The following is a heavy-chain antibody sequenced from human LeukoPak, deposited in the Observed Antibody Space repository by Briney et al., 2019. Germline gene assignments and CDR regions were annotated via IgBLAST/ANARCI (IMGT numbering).Heavy chain of an antibody. Sequence: GGSLRLSCEASGISISNAWMSWVRQAPGKGLEWVCRIKSEAAGATTDYAASVKGRFTISRDGSKKTLYLQMNRLMIEDTAVYYCSPPPDWGQGTLVTVSS. CDR2: IKSEAAGATT. CDR3: SPPPD. J-gene: IGHJ4*02. CDR1: GISISNAW. V-gene: IGHV3-15*01.